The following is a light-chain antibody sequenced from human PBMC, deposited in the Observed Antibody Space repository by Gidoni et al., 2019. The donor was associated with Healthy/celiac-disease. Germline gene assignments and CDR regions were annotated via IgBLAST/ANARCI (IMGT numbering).Light chain of an antibody. Sequence: SYELTQPPSVSVSPGQTASITRSGDKLGDKYACWYQQKPGQSPVLVIYQDSKRPSGIPERFSGSNSGNTATLTISGTQAMDEADYYCQAWDSSTHVVFGGGTKLTV. J-gene: IGLJ2*01. V-gene: IGLV3-1*01. CDR2: QDS. CDR3: QAWDSSTHVV. CDR1: KLGDKY.